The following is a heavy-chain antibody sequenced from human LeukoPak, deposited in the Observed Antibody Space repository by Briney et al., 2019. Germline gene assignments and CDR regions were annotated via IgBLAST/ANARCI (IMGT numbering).Heavy chain of an antibody. CDR2: ISGSGGST. Sequence: PGGSLRLSCAASGFTFISYGMSWVRQAPGKGLEWVSSISGSGGSTYYADSVKGRFTISRDNSKNTLYLQMNSLRAEDTAVYFCAKEKVDSSSWSNYFHYWGQGTLVTVSS. CDR1: GFTFISYG. V-gene: IGHV3-23*01. J-gene: IGHJ4*02. CDR3: AKEKVDSSSWSNYFHY. D-gene: IGHD6-13*01.